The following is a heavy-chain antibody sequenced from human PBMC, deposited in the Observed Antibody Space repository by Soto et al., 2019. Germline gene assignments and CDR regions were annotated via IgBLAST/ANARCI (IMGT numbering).Heavy chain of an antibody. D-gene: IGHD2-8*01. CDR2: IYYSGST. J-gene: IGHJ3*02. Sequence: QLQLQESGPGLVKPSETLSLTCTVSGGSISSSSYYWGWIRQPPGKGLEWIGSIYYSGSTYYNPSLKSRVTISVDTSKNQFSLKLSSVTAADTAVYYCARPRTVYAQRPQGAFDIWGQGTMVTVSS. CDR3: ARPRTVYAQRPQGAFDI. CDR1: GGSISSSSYY. V-gene: IGHV4-39*01.